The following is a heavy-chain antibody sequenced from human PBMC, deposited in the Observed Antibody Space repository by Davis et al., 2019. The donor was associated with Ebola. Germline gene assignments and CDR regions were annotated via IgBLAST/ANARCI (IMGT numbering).Heavy chain of an antibody. D-gene: IGHD6-13*01. CDR3: AKDGQQLAPYFDY. J-gene: IGHJ4*02. Sequence: GGSLRLSCAASGFAFSSYTLHWVRQAPCKGLEWVAVISCDGDNNYHADSVQGRFTISRDNSKNTLYLQMNSLRAEDTAVYYCAKDGQQLAPYFDYWGQGTLVTVSS. CDR1: GFAFSSYT. CDR2: ISCDGDNN. V-gene: IGHV3-30*04.